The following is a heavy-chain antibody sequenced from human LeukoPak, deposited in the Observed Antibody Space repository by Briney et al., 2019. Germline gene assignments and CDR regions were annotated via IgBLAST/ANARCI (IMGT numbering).Heavy chain of an antibody. Sequence: GGSLRLSCAASGFTVSSNYMSWVRQAPGKGLEWVSVIYSGGSTYYADSVKGRFTISRDNSKNTLYLQMNSLRAEDTAVYYCAGETYYDIFTGYHPFDYWGQGTLVTVSS. J-gene: IGHJ4*02. CDR3: AGETYYDIFTGYHPFDY. V-gene: IGHV3-53*05. D-gene: IGHD3-9*01. CDR1: GFTVSSNY. CDR2: IYSGGST.